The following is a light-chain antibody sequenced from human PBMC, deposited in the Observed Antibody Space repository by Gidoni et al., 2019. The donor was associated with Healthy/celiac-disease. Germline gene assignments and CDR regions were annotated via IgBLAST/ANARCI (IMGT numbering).Light chain of an antibody. CDR1: SGHSTYA. CDR2: VNRDGSH. Sequence: QLVLTQSPSASASLGASVTLTFTLSSGHSTYAIAWHQQQPEKGPRYLMKVNRDGSHNKGDGIPDRFSGSSSGAERYLTISSLQSEDEADYYCQTWGTGTHPYVVFGGGTQLTVL. V-gene: IGLV4-69*01. J-gene: IGLJ7*01. CDR3: QTWGTGTHPYVV.